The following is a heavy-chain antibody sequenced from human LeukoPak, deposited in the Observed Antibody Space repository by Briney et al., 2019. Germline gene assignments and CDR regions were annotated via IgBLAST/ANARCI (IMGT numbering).Heavy chain of an antibody. CDR2: ISSNAGST. J-gene: IGHJ4*02. CDR3: AVGYSSGWTRPLDY. CDR1: GFTFSNYA. Sequence: GRSLRLSCAASGFTFSNYAMHWVRQAPGKGLDYVSAISSNAGSTYYANHVKGRFTISRDNTKDTVYLQMGSLRAEDMAVYYCAVGYSSGWTRPLDYWGQGTLVTVSS. D-gene: IGHD6-19*01. V-gene: IGHV3-64*01.